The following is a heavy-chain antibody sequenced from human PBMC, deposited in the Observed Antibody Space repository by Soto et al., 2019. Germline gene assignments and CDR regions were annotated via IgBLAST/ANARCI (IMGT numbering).Heavy chain of an antibody. CDR1: GGSISSYY. D-gene: IGHD1-26*01. V-gene: IGHV4-4*07. CDR3: ARVHGSYVFEWFDP. J-gene: IGHJ5*02. CDR2: IYTSGST. Sequence: SETLSLTCTVSGGSISSYYWSWIRQPAGKGLEWIGRIYTSGSTNYNPSLKSRVTMSVDTSKNQFSLKLSSVTAADTAVYYCARVHGSYVFEWFDPWGQGTLVTVSS.